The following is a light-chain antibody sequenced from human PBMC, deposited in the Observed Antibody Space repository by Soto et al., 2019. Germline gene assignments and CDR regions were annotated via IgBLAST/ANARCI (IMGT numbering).Light chain of an antibody. Sequence: QSVLTQPASVSGSPGQSITISCTGTSNDIGVYNYVSWFQHHPGKAPKLMIYEVSYRPSGVSHRFSGSKSGNTASLTISGLQAEDEADYYCSSYTTSSTLVFGTGTKLTVL. CDR2: EVS. CDR1: SNDIGVYNY. CDR3: SSYTTSSTLV. V-gene: IGLV2-14*01. J-gene: IGLJ1*01.